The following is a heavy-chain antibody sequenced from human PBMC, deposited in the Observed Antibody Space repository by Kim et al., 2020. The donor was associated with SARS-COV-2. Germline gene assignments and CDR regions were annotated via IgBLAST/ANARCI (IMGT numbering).Heavy chain of an antibody. CDR2: ISSSSSTI. CDR3: ARRSVSQDLNWFDP. Sequence: GGSLRLSCAASGFTFSDYYMSWIRQAPGKGLEWVSYISSSSSTIYYADSVKGRFTISRDNAKNSLYLQMNSLRAEDTAVYYCARRSVSQDLNWFDPWGQGTLVTVSS. J-gene: IGHJ5*02. D-gene: IGHD3-16*01. CDR1: GFTFSDYY. V-gene: IGHV3-11*01.